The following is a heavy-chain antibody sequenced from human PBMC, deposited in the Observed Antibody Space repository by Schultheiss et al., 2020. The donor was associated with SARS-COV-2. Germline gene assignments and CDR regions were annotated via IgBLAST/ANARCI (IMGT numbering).Heavy chain of an antibody. CDR3: ARGDGVGATFYYYYGMDV. CDR1: GFTFSSYS. V-gene: IGHV3-23*01. D-gene: IGHD1-26*01. J-gene: IGHJ6*02. CDR2: ISGSGGST. Sequence: GGSLRLSCAASGFTFSSYSMNWVRQAPGKGLEWVSAISGSGGSTYYADSVKGRFTISRDNSKNTLYLQMNSLRAEDTAVYYCARGDGVGATFYYYYGMDVWGQGTTVTVSS.